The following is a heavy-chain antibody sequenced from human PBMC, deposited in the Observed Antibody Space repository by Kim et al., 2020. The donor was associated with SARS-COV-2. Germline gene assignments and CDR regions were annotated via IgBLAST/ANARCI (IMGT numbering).Heavy chain of an antibody. Sequence: GGSLRLSCAASGFTFGNYPMSWVRQAPGKELEWVSSISTSGGSTYYADSVKGRFTISRDNSKNTLYLQMNSLRAEDAAVYYCAKVFDSSGYYYFFDYGGQGTLVTVSP. CDR2: ISTSGGST. CDR3: AKVFDSSGYYYFFDY. J-gene: IGHJ4*02. V-gene: IGHV3-23*01. CDR1: GFTFGNYP. D-gene: IGHD3-22*01.